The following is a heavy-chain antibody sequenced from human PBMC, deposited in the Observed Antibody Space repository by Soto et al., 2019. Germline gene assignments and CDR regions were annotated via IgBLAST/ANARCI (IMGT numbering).Heavy chain of an antibody. CDR2: INHSGST. J-gene: IGHJ5*02. D-gene: IGHD3-10*01. CDR1: GGSFSGYY. Sequence: NPSETLSLTCAVYGGSFSGYYWSWIRQPPGKGLEWIGEINHSGSTNHNPSLKSRVTISVDTSKNQFSLKLSSVTAADTAVYYCASYYGSGSYYNWFDPWGQGTLVTVSS. V-gene: IGHV4-34*01. CDR3: ASYYGSGSYYNWFDP.